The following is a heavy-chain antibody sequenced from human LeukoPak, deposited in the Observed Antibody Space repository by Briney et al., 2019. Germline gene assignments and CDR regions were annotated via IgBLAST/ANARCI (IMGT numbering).Heavy chain of an antibody. J-gene: IGHJ4*02. CDR1: GGSISSYY. CDR3: VSAKPANY. V-gene: IGHV4-39*01. Sequence: SETLSLTCTVSGGSISSYYWGWIRQPPGKGLEYIGNVYYSGSTYYNPSLKSRVTISADTSKNQFSLKLTSVTAADTAVYYCVSAKPANYWGQGILVTVSS. CDR2: VYYSGST.